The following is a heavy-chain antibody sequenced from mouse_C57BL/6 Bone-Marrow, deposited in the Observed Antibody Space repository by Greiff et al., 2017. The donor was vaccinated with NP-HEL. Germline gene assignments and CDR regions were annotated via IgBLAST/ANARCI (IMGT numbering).Heavy chain of an antibody. CDR1: GYTFTSYW. D-gene: IGHD2-3*01. CDR3: ANDGFYRFAY. CDR2: ISANSGST. Sequence: QVQLQQPGADLFQPGASVKLSCKASGYTFTSYWMHWVKQRPGQGLEWIGMISANSGSTNYNEKFKSKATLTVDKSSSTAYMQLSSLTSEDSAVYYCANDGFYRFAYWGQGTLVTVSA. V-gene: IGHV1-64*01. J-gene: IGHJ3*01.